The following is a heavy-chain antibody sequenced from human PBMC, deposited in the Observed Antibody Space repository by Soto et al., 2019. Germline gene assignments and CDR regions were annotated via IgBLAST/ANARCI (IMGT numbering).Heavy chain of an antibody. CDR1: GGSVSSGSYY. J-gene: IGHJ3*02. V-gene: IGHV4-61*01. Sequence: QVQLQESGPGLVKPSETLSLTCTVSGGSVSSGSYYWSWIRQPPGKGLEWIGYIYYSGSTNYNPSLKSRVTISVDTSKNQFSLKLSSVTAADTAVYYCARDVAAKDAFDIWGQGTMVTVSS. CDR2: IYYSGST. D-gene: IGHD5-12*01. CDR3: ARDVAAKDAFDI.